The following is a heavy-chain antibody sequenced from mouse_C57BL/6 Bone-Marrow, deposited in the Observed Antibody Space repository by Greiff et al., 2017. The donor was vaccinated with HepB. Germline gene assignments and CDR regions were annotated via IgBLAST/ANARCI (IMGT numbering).Heavy chain of an antibody. J-gene: IGHJ2*01. CDR3: ARGILISDY. CDR2: IDPSDSET. Sequence: QVQLQQPGTELVKPGASVKLSCKASGYTFTSYWMHWVKQRPGQGLEWIGNIDPSDSETHYNQKFKDKATLTVDKSSSTAYMQLSSLTSEDSAVYYCARGILISDYWGQGTTLTVSS. CDR1: GYTFTSYW. V-gene: IGHV1-52*01.